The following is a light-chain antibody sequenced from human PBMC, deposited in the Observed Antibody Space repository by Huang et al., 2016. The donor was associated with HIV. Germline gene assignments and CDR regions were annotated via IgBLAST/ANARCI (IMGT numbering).Light chain of an antibody. CDR1: QSVSSNS. CDR2: AAS. CDR3: HHYGGSSYT. J-gene: IGKJ2*01. Sequence: EIVLTQSPDTLSLSPGEEATLSCRASQSVSSNSLAWYQQKPGQAPRLLTYAASSRATGIPDFILTISRLEPEDFALYYCHHYGGSSYTFGQGTKLEIK. V-gene: IGKV3-20*01.